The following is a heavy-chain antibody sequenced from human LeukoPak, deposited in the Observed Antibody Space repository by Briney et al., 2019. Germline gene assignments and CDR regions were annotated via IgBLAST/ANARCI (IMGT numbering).Heavy chain of an antibody. CDR1: GGSISSYY. J-gene: IGHJ4*02. CDR2: IYTSGST. CDR3: ARAARDCSGGSCHHYFDY. V-gene: IGHV4-4*07. D-gene: IGHD2-15*01. Sequence: PSETLSLTCTVSGGSISSYYWSWIRQPAGKGLEWIGRIYTSGSTNYNPSLKSRVTMSVDTSKNQFSLKLSSVTAADTAVYYCARAARDCSGGSCHHYFDYWGQGTLVTVSS.